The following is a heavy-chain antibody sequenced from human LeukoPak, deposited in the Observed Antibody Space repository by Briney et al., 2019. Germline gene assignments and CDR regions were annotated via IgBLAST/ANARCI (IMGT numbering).Heavy chain of an antibody. CDR3: AKVRLGITIFGVIAPPNWFDP. Sequence: GGSLRLSCAASGFTFSSYAMSWVRQAPGKGLEWVSAISGSGGSTHYADSVKGRFTISRDNSKNTLYLQMNSLRAEDTAVYYCAKVRLGITIFGVIAPPNWFDPWGQGTLVTVSS. CDR2: ISGSGGST. V-gene: IGHV3-23*01. D-gene: IGHD3-3*01. CDR1: GFTFSSYA. J-gene: IGHJ5*02.